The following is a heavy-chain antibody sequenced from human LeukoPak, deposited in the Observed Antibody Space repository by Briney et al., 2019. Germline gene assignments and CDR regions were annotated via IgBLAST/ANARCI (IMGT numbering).Heavy chain of an antibody. Sequence: GGSLRLSCAASGFTFSRYWMNWVRQAPGKGLEWVSSISSSSSYIYYADSVKGRFTISRDNAKNSLYLQMNSLRAEDTAVYYCARDWPTIAAAGTIPEYFQHWGQGTLVTVSS. V-gene: IGHV3-21*01. J-gene: IGHJ1*01. CDR3: ARDWPTIAAAGTIPEYFQH. CDR2: ISSSSSYI. CDR1: GFTFSRYW. D-gene: IGHD6-13*01.